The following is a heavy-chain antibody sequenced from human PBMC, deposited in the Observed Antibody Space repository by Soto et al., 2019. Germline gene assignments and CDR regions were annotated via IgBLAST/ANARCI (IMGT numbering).Heavy chain of an antibody. CDR2: IWYDGSNK. CDR1: GFTFSSYG. V-gene: IGHV3-33*01. Sequence: QVQLVESGGGVVQPGRSLRLSCAASGFTFSSYGMHWVRQAPGKGLEWVAVIWYDGSNKYYADSVKGRFTISRDNSKNTLYLQMNSLRAEDTAVYYCARVSLFWGSYRYDAFDIWVQGTMVTVSS. D-gene: IGHD3-16*02. CDR3: ARVSLFWGSYRYDAFDI. J-gene: IGHJ3*02.